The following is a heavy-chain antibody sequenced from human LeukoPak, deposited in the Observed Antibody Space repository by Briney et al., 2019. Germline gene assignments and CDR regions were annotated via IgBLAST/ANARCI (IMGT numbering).Heavy chain of an antibody. Sequence: SETLSLTCTVSGGSISSYYWSWIRQPPGKGPEWIGYIYYSGSTYYNPSLKSRVTISVDTSKNQFSLKLSSVTAADTAVYYCATSTDCSSTSCYNWFDPWGQGTLVTVSS. CDR1: GGSISSYY. D-gene: IGHD2-2*01. CDR3: ATSTDCSSTSCYNWFDP. CDR2: IYYSGST. V-gene: IGHV4-59*12. J-gene: IGHJ5*02.